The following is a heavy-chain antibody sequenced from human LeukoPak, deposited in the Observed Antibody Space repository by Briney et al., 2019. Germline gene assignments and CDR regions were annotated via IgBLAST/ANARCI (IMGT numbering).Heavy chain of an antibody. CDR2: IYYSGST. D-gene: IGHD1-26*01. Sequence: SETLSLTCTVSGGSIISSNYYWGWIRPYPGKGLAWIVSIYYSGSTYYNPSLKSRVTISVDTSKDQVSLKLGSVTAADTAVYYCARYAVEYSGTYFDSWGQGSLVTVSS. J-gene: IGHJ4*02. CDR1: GGSIISSNYY. CDR3: ARYAVEYSGTYFDS. V-gene: IGHV4-39*01.